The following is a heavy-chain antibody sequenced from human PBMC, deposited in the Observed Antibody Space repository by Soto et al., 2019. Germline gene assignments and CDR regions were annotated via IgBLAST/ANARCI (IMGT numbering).Heavy chain of an antibody. Sequence: ASVKVSCKASGYTFTSYDINWVRQATGQGLEWMGWMNPNSGNTGYAQKFQGRVTMTRNTSISTAYMELSSLRSEDTAVYYCARDSGYYDSSGYYGGHWFDPWGQGTLVTVS. J-gene: IGHJ5*02. V-gene: IGHV1-8*01. CDR3: ARDSGYYDSSGYYGGHWFDP. CDR1: GYTFTSYD. D-gene: IGHD3-22*01. CDR2: MNPNSGNT.